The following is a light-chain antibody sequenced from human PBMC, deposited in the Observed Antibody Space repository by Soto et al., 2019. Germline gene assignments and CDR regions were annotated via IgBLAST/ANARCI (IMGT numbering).Light chain of an antibody. J-gene: IGLJ2*01. Sequence: QPVLTQPASVSGSPGQSITISCTGSSSDIGVFNYVSWYQQTPGNAPKIIIFEVTNRPSGVSNRFSGSKSGNTASLTISGLQAEDEADYYCSSFASTYTLLFGGGTKLTVL. V-gene: IGLV2-14*01. CDR3: SSFASTYTLL. CDR1: SSDIGVFNY. CDR2: EVT.